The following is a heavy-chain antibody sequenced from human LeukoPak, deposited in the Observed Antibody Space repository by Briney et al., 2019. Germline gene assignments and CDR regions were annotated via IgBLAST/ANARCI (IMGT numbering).Heavy chain of an antibody. D-gene: IGHD3-9*01. J-gene: IGHJ4*02. Sequence: PGGSLRLSCAASGFTFSSYAMSWVRQAPGKGLEWVSAISGSASTYYADSVKGRFTISRDNSKNTLYLQMNSLRAEDTAIYYCAKGVRFLDWWILDYWGQGSLVTVSS. CDR1: GFTFSSYA. CDR2: ISGSAST. CDR3: AKGVRFLDWWILDY. V-gene: IGHV3-23*01.